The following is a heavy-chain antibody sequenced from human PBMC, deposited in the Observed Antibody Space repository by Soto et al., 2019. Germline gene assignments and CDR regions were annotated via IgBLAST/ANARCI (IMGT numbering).Heavy chain of an antibody. CDR1: GGTFSSYA. V-gene: IGHV1-69*13. J-gene: IGHJ6*02. CDR3: ARHVITIFGVVYRAHYYYYGMDV. CDR2: IIPIFGTA. Sequence: SVKVSCKASGGTFSSYAISWVRQAPGQGLEWMGGIIPIFGTANYAQKFQGRVTITADESTSTAYMELSSLRSEDTAVYYCARHVITIFGVVYRAHYYYYGMDVWGQGTTVTVSS. D-gene: IGHD3-3*01.